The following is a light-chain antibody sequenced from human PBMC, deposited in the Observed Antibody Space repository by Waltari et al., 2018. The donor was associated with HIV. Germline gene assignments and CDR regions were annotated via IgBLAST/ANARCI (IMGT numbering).Light chain of an antibody. CDR1: TGAVTSGHH. CDR2: DTN. V-gene: IGLV7-46*01. Sequence: QAVVTQEPSLTVSPGGTVTLTCGSSTGAVTSGHHPYWFQQKPGQAPRTRIDDTNNKPSLTPALFSVSLLGGKAALALSGAQPEGEAKYYCLLSYAGARPVIFGGGTQLTVL. CDR3: LLSYAGARPVI. J-gene: IGLJ2*01.